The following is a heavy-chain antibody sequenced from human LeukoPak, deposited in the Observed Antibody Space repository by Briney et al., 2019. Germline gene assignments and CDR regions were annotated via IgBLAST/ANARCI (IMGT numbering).Heavy chain of an antibody. CDR2: IYYSGST. D-gene: IGHD3-10*01. CDR3: ARDRKSQGNYMDV. J-gene: IGHJ6*03. Sequence: SETLSLTCTVSGVSISSYYWSWIRQPPGKGLEWIGYIYYSGSTKYSPSLKSRVTISADTSKNQFSLKLSSVTAADTAVYYCARDRKSQGNYMDVWGKGTTVTISS. V-gene: IGHV4-59*01. CDR1: GVSISSYY.